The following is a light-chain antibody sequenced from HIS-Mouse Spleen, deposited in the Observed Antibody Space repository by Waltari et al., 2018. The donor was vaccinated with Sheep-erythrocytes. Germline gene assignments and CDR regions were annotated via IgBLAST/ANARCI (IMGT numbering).Light chain of an antibody. V-gene: IGLV2-11*01. CDR2: DVS. J-gene: IGLJ1*01. CDR1: SSAVGGYNY. CDR3: CSYAGSYNHV. Sequence: QSALTQPRSVSGSPGQSVPISCTGPSSAVGGYNYVSWYQQHPGKAPQLMIYDVSKRPSGVPDRFSGSKSGNTASLTISGLQAEDEADYYCCSYAGSYNHVFATGTKVTVL.